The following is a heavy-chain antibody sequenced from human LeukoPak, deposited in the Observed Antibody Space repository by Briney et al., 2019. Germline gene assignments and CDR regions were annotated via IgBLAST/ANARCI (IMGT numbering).Heavy chain of an antibody. CDR1: GGSISSSSYY. V-gene: IGHV4-39*01. CDR2: IYYSGST. D-gene: IGHD2-2*01. J-gene: IGHJ4*02. CDR3: ARCSSTSCYLGF. Sequence: SETLSLTCTVSGGSISSSSYYWGWLRQPPGKGLEWIGSIYYSGSTYYNPSLKSRVTISVDTSKNQFSRKLSSVTAADMAVYYCARCSSTSCYLGFWGQGTLVTVSS.